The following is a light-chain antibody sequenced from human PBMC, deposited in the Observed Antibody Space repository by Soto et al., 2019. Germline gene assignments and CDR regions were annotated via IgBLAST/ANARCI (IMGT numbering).Light chain of an antibody. CDR3: QQYDDWPPT. Sequence: EIVMTQSPVTLSSSPGETASLSFMASQTLDSHYLAWYQQKPGQAPRLLIYDASGRAGSVPARLSGSGSGTEFTLTISSLQSEDFAVYFCQQYDDWPPTSGQGTKVDIK. CDR2: DAS. CDR1: QTLDSH. J-gene: IGKJ1*01. V-gene: IGKV3-15*01.